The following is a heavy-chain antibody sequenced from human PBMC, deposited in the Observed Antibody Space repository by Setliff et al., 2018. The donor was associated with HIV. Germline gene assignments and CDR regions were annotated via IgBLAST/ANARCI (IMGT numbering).Heavy chain of an antibody. D-gene: IGHD2-2*01. J-gene: IGHJ6*03. CDR3: AKSCDVPSKPGPYYYSMDV. V-gene: IGHV3-30*02. Sequence: PGGSLRLSCAPSGFTFSDYGIHRVRQAPGKGLEWLTYIRYDASNKFYADSVKGRFTISRDNSKNTLFLQLNSLRVDDTAVYYCAKSCDVPSKPGPYYYSMDVWGKGTTVTVSS. CDR2: IRYDASNK. CDR1: GFTFSDYG.